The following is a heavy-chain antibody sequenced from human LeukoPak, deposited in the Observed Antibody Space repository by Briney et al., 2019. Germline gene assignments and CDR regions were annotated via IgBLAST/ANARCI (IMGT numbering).Heavy chain of an antibody. CDR3: AAEGIAVAAGYY. J-gene: IGHJ4*02. Sequence: SVKVSCKASGFTFTSSAMQWVRQARGQRLEWIGWIGVGSGNTNYAQKFQERVTITRHMSTSTAYMVLSRPSSEDTAVYYCAAEGIAVAAGYYWGQGTLVTVSS. V-gene: IGHV1-58*02. CDR1: GFTFTSSA. CDR2: IGVGSGNT. D-gene: IGHD6-19*01.